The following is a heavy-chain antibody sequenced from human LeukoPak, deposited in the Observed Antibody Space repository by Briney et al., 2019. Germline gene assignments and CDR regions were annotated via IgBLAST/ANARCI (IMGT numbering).Heavy chain of an antibody. V-gene: IGHV4-31*03. J-gene: IGHJ3*02. D-gene: IGHD2-15*01. CDR2: IYYSGST. CDR1: GGSISSGGYY. CDR3: ARDSAAATGAFDI. Sequence: SETLSLTCTVSGGSISSGGYYWSWIRQHPGKGLEWIGYIYYSGSTYYNPSLKSRVTISVDTSKNQFSLKLSSVTAADTAVYYCARDSAAATGAFDIWGQGTMVTVSS.